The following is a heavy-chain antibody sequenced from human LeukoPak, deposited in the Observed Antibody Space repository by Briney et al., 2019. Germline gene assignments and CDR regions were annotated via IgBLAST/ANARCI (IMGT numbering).Heavy chain of an antibody. V-gene: IGHV3-23*01. Sequence: PGGSLRLSCAASGFTFSSYAMSWVRQAPGKGLEWVSAISGSGGSTYYADSVKGRFTISRDNSKNTLYLQMNSLRAEDTAVYYCANEAPYGSGSYYKGALNWGQGTLVTVSS. J-gene: IGHJ4*02. CDR2: ISGSGGST. D-gene: IGHD3-10*01. CDR3: ANEAPYGSGSYYKGALN. CDR1: GFTFSSYA.